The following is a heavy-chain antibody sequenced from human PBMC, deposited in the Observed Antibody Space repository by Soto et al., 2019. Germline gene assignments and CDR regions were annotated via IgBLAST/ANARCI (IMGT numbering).Heavy chain of an antibody. CDR1: GLGVRNNY. CDR2: IYNDGTT. V-gene: IGHV3-53*01. J-gene: IGHJ6*02. Sequence: PGGSLRLSCTAYGLGVRNNYMSWVRQAPGMGLEWVSVIYNDGTTYYADSVKGRFTLSRDTSKNTLSLQMDSLRSEDTAVYYCVRPLPSVRNYGFDVWGQGTTVTASS. CDR3: VRPLPSVRNYGFDV. D-gene: IGHD3-16*01.